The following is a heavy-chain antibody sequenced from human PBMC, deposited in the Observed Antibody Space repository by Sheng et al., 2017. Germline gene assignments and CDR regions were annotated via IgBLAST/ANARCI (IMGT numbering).Heavy chain of an antibody. D-gene: IGHD3-22*01. CDR3: AREGVVISDY. V-gene: IGHV3-30*04. CDR1: GFTFSSHT. CDR2: ISPDGTNK. J-gene: IGHJ4*02. Sequence: QVQLVESGGGVVQPGRSLRLSCAASGFTFSSHTMHWVRQAPGKGLEWVAAISPDGTNKYYADSVKGRFTISRDNSKNTLSMQMNSLRAEDTAVYYCAREGVVISDYWGQGT.